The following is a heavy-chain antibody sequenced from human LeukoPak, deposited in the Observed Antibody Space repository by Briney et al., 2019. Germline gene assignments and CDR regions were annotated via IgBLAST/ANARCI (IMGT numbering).Heavy chain of an antibody. CDR3: ARFRDCSSTSCYYAFDI. Sequence: PSETLSLTCTVSGGSISSYYWSWIRQPPGKGLEWIGYIYYSGSTNYNPSLKSRVTISVDTSKNQFSLKLSSVTAADTAVYYCARFRDCSSTSCYYAFDIWGQGTMVTVSS. CDR2: IYYSGST. V-gene: IGHV4-59*01. CDR1: GGSISSYY. D-gene: IGHD2-2*01. J-gene: IGHJ3*02.